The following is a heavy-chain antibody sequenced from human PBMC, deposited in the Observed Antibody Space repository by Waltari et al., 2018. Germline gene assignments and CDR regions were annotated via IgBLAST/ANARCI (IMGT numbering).Heavy chain of an antibody. D-gene: IGHD6-13*01. V-gene: IGHV1-8*01. CDR3: ARGAAPGKGAHWFDP. CDR1: GYTFTSSD. Sequence: QVQLVQSGAEVKKPAASVKVSCTTSGYTFTSSDNNWARQAPGQGPEWMGWVNPNSGNTGCAQKFQDRLTMTTNTSVRTAYMELSSLRSDDTAIYYCARGAAPGKGAHWFDPWGQGTLVTVSS. J-gene: IGHJ5*02. CDR2: VNPNSGNT.